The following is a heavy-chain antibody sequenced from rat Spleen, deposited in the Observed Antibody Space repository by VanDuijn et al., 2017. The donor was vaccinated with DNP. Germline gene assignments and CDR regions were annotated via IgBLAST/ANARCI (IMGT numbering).Heavy chain of an antibody. Sequence: QVQLKESGPGLVQPSQTLSLTCTVSGFSLTSYGVSWVRQPPGKGLEWIAAISSGGSTYYNSALKSRLSISRDTSKSQVFLKMNSLQTEDTATYYCARGEGYYHSSANYFDYWGQGVMVTVSS. CDR3: ARGEGYYHSSANYFDY. CDR1: GFSLTSYG. V-gene: IGHV2S12*01. CDR2: ISSGGST. D-gene: IGHD1-2*01. J-gene: IGHJ2*01.